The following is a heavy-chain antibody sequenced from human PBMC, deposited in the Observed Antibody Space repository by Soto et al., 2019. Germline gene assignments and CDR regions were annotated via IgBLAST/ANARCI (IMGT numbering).Heavy chain of an antibody. CDR1: GYSFRLFG. Sequence: ASVKVSCKASGYSFRLFGINWVRQAPGKGLEWMGWIKPSDGNRNFAQKFEDRVTMTTATSTNTVFLELRSLKSDDTAIYYCARDRLRGYDSSGFYSWGQGTMVTVSS. CDR2: IKPSDGNR. CDR3: ARDRLRGYDSSGFYS. J-gene: IGHJ4*02. D-gene: IGHD3-22*01. V-gene: IGHV1-18*01.